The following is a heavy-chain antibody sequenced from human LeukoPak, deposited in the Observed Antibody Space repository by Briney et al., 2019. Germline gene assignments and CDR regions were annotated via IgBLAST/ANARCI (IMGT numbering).Heavy chain of an antibody. CDR3: ARDLPSIVGAMRAGYDAFDI. V-gene: IGHV4-30-2*01. CDR1: GGPISSGGYY. D-gene: IGHD1-26*01. Sequence: PSQTLSLTCTVSGGPISSGGYYWSWIRQPPGKGLEWIGYIYHSGSTYYNPSLKSRVTISVDRSKNQFSLKLSSVTAADTAVYYCARDLPSIVGAMRAGYDAFDIWGQGTMVTVSS. CDR2: IYHSGST. J-gene: IGHJ3*02.